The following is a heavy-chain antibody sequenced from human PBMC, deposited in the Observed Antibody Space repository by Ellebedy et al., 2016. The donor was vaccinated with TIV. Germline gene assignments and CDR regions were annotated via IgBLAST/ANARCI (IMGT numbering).Heavy chain of an antibody. Sequence: SGPTLVKPTQTLTLTCTFSGFSLSTSGVRVGWIRQPPGKSLEWLAINRWNDDKQYSPSLKSKLTITKDTSKNQVVLTMTNMDPVETATYYRANRHRDSSYDPIFDYWGQGTLVTVS. CDR3: ANRHRDSSYDPIFDY. D-gene: IGHD3-16*01. V-gene: IGHV2-5*01. CDR1: GFSLSTSGVR. J-gene: IGHJ4*02. CDR2: NRWNDDK.